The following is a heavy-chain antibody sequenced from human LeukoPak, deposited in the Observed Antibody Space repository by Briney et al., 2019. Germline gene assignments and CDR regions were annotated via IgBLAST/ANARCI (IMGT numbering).Heavy chain of an antibody. CDR3: ARVLHKRNYDSSTYYGY. Sequence: PGGSLRLSCAASGFTFSSYSMNWVRQAPGKGLEWVSYISSSSSTIYYADSVKGRFTISRGNAKNSLYLQMNSLRAEDTAVYYCARVLHKRNYDSSTYYGYWGQGTLVTVSS. CDR2: ISSSSSTI. J-gene: IGHJ4*02. CDR1: GFTFSSYS. D-gene: IGHD3-22*01. V-gene: IGHV3-48*01.